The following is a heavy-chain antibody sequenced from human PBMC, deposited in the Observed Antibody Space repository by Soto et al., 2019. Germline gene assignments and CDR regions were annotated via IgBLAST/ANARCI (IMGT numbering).Heavy chain of an antibody. J-gene: IGHJ5*02. CDR2: INHSGST. Sequence: SETLSLTGAVYGGSFSGYYWSRIRQPPGRGLGWIGEINHSGSTNNNPSLKSRVTISVDTSKNQFSLKLSSVTAADTSVYYCARTTSVTNWFEPWGQATLVTV. CDR1: GGSFSGYY. V-gene: IGHV4-34*01. D-gene: IGHD4-17*01. CDR3: ARTTSVTNWFEP.